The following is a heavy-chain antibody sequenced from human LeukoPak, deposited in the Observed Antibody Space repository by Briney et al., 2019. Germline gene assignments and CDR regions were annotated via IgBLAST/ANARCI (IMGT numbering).Heavy chain of an antibody. CDR1: GFTLSSYA. Sequence: PGGFLRLSFSASGFTLSSYAMSRVRQAPGKGLEWVSAISGSGGSTYYADSVKGRFTISRDNSKNTLYLQMNSLRAEDTAVYYCAKAPQGFDYWGQGTLVTVSS. J-gene: IGHJ4*02. V-gene: IGHV3-23*01. CDR2: ISGSGGST. CDR3: AKAPQGFDY.